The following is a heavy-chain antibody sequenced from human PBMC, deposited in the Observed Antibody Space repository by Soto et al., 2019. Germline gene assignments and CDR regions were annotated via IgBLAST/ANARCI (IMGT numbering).Heavy chain of an antibody. CDR1: GGTFSRYT. CDR3: TRDTKYCTTTARFSPNWFDP. Sequence: SVKVSCKASGGTFSRYTISWVRQAPGQGLERMGRIIPIFGITNYAQKFQGRVTITADKSTSTAYMELTSLRSEDTAVYYCTRDTKYCTTTARFSPNWFDPWGQGTLVTVSS. D-gene: IGHD2-8*01. CDR2: IIPIFGIT. J-gene: IGHJ5*02. V-gene: IGHV1-69*04.